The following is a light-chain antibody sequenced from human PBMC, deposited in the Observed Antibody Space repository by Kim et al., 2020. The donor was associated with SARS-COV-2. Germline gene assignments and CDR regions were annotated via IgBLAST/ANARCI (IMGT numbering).Light chain of an antibody. CDR1: SSNVGTYNY. CDR3: CSYAGGPWV. Sequence: QSALTQPRSVSGSPGQSVTISCTGSSSNVGTYNYVSWYQQHPGQTPKVILYDVTQRPSGVPDRFSGSKSGNTASLTISGVQTEDEAEYYCCSYAGGPWVFGGGTQLTVL. V-gene: IGLV2-11*01. J-gene: IGLJ3*02. CDR2: DVT.